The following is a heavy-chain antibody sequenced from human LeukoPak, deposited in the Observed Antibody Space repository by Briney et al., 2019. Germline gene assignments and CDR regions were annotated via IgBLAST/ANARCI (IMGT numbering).Heavy chain of an antibody. D-gene: IGHD3-9*01. CDR1: GFTVSSNS. CDR3: AKVHILTDYYFDY. V-gene: IGHV3-23*01. Sequence: GGSLRLSCTVSGFTVSSNSMSSVRQAPGKGLEWVSAISGSGGSTYYADSVKGRFTISRDNSKNTLYLQMNSLRAEDTAVYYCAKVHILTDYYFDYWGQGTLVTVSS. CDR2: ISGSGGST. J-gene: IGHJ4*02.